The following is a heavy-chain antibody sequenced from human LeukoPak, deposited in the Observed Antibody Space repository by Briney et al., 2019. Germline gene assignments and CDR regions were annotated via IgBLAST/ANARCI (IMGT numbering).Heavy chain of an antibody. J-gene: IGHJ6*02. CDR3: ARATLYPYSSGWYAGYYYGMDV. CDR1: GGSISSSTYY. CDR2: IYYSGST. Sequence: SETLSLTCTVSGGSISSSTYYWGWIRQPPGKGLEWIGTIYYSGSTHYNPSLKSRVTISVGTSENQFSLKLSSVTAADTAVYYCARATLYPYSSGWYAGYYYGMDVWGQGTTVTVSS. V-gene: IGHV4-39*01. D-gene: IGHD6-13*01.